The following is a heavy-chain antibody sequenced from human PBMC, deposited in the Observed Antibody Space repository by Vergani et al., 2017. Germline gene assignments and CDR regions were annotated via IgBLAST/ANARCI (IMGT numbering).Heavy chain of an antibody. CDR3: AKDPRNRVGASSGLFDY. J-gene: IGHJ4*02. CDR2: ISGSGGST. V-gene: IGHV3-23*04. CDR1: GFTFSSYA. Sequence: EVQLVESGGGLVQPGGSLRLSCAASGFTFSSYAMSWVRQAPGKGLEWVSAISGSGGSTYYADSVKGRFTISRDNSKNTLYLQMNSLRAEDTAIYYCAKDPRNRVGASSGLFDYWGQGTLVTVSS. D-gene: IGHD1-26*01.